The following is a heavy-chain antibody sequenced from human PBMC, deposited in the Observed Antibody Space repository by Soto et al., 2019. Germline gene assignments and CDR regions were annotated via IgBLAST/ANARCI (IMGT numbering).Heavy chain of an antibody. CDR2: IYYSGST. Sequence: SETLSLTCTVSGGSISSYYWSWIRQPPGKGLEWIGYIYYSGSTNYNPSLKSRVTISVDTSKNQFSLKLSSVTAADTAVYYCARSTGELLYLGDAFDIWGQGTMVTVSS. CDR1: GGSISSYY. D-gene: IGHD3-10*01. V-gene: IGHV4-59*01. J-gene: IGHJ3*02. CDR3: ARSTGELLYLGDAFDI.